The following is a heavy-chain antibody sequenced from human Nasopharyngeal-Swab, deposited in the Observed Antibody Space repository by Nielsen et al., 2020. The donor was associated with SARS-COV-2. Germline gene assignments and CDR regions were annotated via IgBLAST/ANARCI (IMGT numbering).Heavy chain of an antibody. D-gene: IGHD2-15*01. J-gene: IGHJ5*02. CDR1: GFTFDDYT. CDR3: AKDSGAGFCSGGTCFPTNH. V-gene: IGHV3-9*01. Sequence: SLKISCAASGFTFDDYTMHWVRQAPGKGLEWVSGISWNSGSITYADSVKGRYTISRDNAKNFLYLQMNSLRAEDTALYYCAKDSGAGFCSGGTCFPTNHWGQGTLVTVSS. CDR2: ISWNSGSI.